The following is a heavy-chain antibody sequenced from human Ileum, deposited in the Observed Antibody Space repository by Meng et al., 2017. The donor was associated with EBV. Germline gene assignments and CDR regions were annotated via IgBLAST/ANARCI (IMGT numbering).Heavy chain of an antibody. CDR2: INSDGSAT. D-gene: IGHD5-24*01. J-gene: IGHJ4*02. Sequence: EVQLGESGGGLVQPGGSLRLSCAASGFNFSIYWMHWVRQAPGKGLVWVSHINSDGSATTYADSVKGRFTISRDNAKNTVYLQMNSLRAEDTAVYYCARGDGSHFFWGQGTLVTVSS. CDR3: ARGDGSHFF. CDR1: GFNFSIYW. V-gene: IGHV3-74*01.